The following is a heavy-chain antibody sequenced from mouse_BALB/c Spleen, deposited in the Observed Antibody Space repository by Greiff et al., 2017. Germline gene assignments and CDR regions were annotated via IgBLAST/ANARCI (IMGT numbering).Heavy chain of an antibody. CDR2: ISSGSSTI. V-gene: IGHV5-17*02. D-gene: IGHD2-10*01. J-gene: IGHJ4*01. CDR1: GFTFSSFG. Sequence: EVQLVESGGGLVQPGGSRKLSCAASGFTFSSFGMHWVRQAPEKGLEWVAYISSGSSTIYYADTVKGRFTISRDNPKNTLFLQMTSLRSEDTAMYNCARSYYGNYAAMDYWGQGTSVTVSS. CDR3: ARSYYGNYAAMDY.